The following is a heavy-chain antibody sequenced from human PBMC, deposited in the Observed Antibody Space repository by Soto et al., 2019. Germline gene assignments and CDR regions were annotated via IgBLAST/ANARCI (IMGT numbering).Heavy chain of an antibody. V-gene: IGHV4-4*02. Sequence: QVQLQESGPGLVKPSGTLSLTCAVSSGSISSSNWWSWVRQPPGKGLEWIGEIYHSGSTNYNPSLKSRVTISVDKSKNQFSLKLSSVTAADTAVYYCARRLLTAVAGSYYYYMDVWGKGTTVTVSS. CDR3: ARRLLTAVAGSYYYYMDV. CDR2: IYHSGST. CDR1: SGSISSSNW. D-gene: IGHD6-19*01. J-gene: IGHJ6*03.